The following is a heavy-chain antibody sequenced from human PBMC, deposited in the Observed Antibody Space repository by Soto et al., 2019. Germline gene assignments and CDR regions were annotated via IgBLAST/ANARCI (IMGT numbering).Heavy chain of an antibody. D-gene: IGHD5-12*01. CDR3: AGSVEMATMEPFEYAFDI. Sequence: QVQLVQAGAEVKKPGSSVKVSCKASGGTFSSYAISWVRQAPGQGLEWMGGIIPIFGTANYAQKFEGRVTITADDSTSTTHMEVSSLRSDDTAVYYCAGSVEMATMEPFEYAFDIWGQGTMVTVPS. J-gene: IGHJ3*02. CDR1: GGTFSSYA. CDR2: IIPIFGTA. V-gene: IGHV1-69*01.